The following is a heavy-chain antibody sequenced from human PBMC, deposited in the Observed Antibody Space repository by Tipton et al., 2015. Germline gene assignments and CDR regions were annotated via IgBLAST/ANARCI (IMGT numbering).Heavy chain of an antibody. Sequence: TLSLTCAVSGGSISSSSYYWGWIRQPPGKGLEWIGIIYHSGSTYYNPSLKSQVTISVDTSKKQFSLRLSSVTAADTAVFFCASLPYQYDSNGHYHFDFWGQGTLVTVSS. CDR3: ASLPYQYDSNGHYHFDF. D-gene: IGHD3-22*01. V-gene: IGHV4-39*01. CDR2: IYHSGST. J-gene: IGHJ4*02. CDR1: GGSISSSSYY.